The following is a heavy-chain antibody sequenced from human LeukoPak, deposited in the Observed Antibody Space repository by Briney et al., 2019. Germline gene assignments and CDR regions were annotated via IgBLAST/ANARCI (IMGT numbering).Heavy chain of an antibody. CDR3: ARDSGDGLDY. CDR1: GGSISSGGYY. D-gene: IGHD5-24*01. J-gene: IGHJ4*02. Sequence: PSESLSLTCTVSGGSISSGGYYWSWIRQHPGKGLEWIGYIYYSGSTYYNPSLKSRVTISVDTSKNQFSLKLSSVTAADTAVYYCARDSGDGLDYWGQGTQVTVSS. V-gene: IGHV4-31*03. CDR2: IYYSGST.